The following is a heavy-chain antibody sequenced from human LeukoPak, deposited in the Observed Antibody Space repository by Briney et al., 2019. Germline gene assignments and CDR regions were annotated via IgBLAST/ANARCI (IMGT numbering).Heavy chain of an antibody. CDR3: ARDPNYYDSSGYYFDY. D-gene: IGHD3-22*01. V-gene: IGHV3-7*01. CDR1: GFTFSSYW. Sequence: PGGSLRLSCAASGFTFSSYWMSWVRQAPGKGLEWVANKKQDGSEKYYVDSVKGRFTISRDNAKNSLYLQMNSLRAEDTAVYYCARDPNYYDSSGYYFDYWGQGTLVTVSS. J-gene: IGHJ4*02. CDR2: KKQDGSEK.